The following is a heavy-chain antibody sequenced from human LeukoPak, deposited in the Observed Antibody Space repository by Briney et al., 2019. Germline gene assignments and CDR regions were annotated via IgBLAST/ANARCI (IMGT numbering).Heavy chain of an antibody. CDR2: INPSGGST. J-gene: IGHJ4*02. D-gene: IGHD5-24*01. CDR1: GYTYTSYY. CDR3: ASSRDGYNTIEN. Sequence: ASVKVSCKASGYTYTSYYMHWVRQAPGQGLEWMGIINPSGGSTSYAQKFQGRVTMTRDTSTSTVYMELSSLRSEDTAVYYCASSRDGYNTIENWGQGTLVTVSS. V-gene: IGHV1-46*01.